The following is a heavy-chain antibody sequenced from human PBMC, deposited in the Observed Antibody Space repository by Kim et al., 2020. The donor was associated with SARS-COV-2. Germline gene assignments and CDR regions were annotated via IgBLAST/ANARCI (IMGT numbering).Heavy chain of an antibody. V-gene: IGHV3-30*18. Sequence: GGSLRLSCAPSGFTFSSDGMPWVRQAPGKGLEWVAVISYDGSNKYYADSVKGRFTISRDNSKNTLYLQMNSLRADDTAVYYCAKGGQFDPWGHGPLVTVSS. J-gene: IGHJ5*02. CDR1: GFTFSSDG. CDR2: ISYDGSNK. CDR3: AKGGQFDP.